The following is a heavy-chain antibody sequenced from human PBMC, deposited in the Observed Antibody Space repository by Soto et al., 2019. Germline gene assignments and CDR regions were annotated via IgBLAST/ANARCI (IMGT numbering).Heavy chain of an antibody. CDR2: IYYSGNT. CDR1: GGSTSSDNY. D-gene: IGHD3-16*01. J-gene: IGHJ4*02. V-gene: IGHV4-30-4*01. Sequence: PPETLSLTCTVSGGSTSSDNYWSWIRQPPGKGLEWIGHIYYSGNTDYNLSLKSRLAISIDTSKNQFSLKLSSVTAADTAVYFCAREGGESSDGLYYFDSWGQGSLVTVSS. CDR3: AREGGESSDGLYYFDS.